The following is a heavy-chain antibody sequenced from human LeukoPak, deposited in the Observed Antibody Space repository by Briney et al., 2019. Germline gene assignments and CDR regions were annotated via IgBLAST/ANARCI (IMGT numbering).Heavy chain of an antibody. J-gene: IGHJ4*02. CDR1: GFTFSSYA. V-gene: IGHV3-23*01. CDR2: ISGSGGST. CDR3: AKLLWGVTTHFDY. Sequence: GGSLRLSCAASGFTFSSYAMSWVRPAPGKGLEWVSAISGSGGSTYYADSVKGWFTISRDNSKNTLYLQMNSLRAEDTAVYYCAKLLWGVTTHFDYWGQGTLVTISS. D-gene: IGHD3-10*01.